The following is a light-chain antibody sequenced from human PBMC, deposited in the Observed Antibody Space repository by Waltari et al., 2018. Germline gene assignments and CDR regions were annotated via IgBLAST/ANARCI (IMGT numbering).Light chain of an antibody. J-gene: IGKJ4*01. CDR3: QQYNRWPPLT. V-gene: IGKV3-15*01. CDR1: QNIDNN. Sequence: EVVMTQSPAALSVSPGDRVTLPCKASQNIDNNLAWYQQKPGQSPRLLIYGASTRATGVPARFSGSGSGTEFTLTISSLQSEDCAVFYCQQYNRWPPLTFGGGTKVEIK. CDR2: GAS.